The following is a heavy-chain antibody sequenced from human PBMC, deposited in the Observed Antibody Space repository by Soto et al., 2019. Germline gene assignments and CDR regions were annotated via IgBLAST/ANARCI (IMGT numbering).Heavy chain of an antibody. J-gene: IGHJ3*02. V-gene: IGHV4-59*01. CDR3: ARGVDYDFWSGYPIDAFDI. Sequence: SETLSLTCTVSGGSISSYYWSWVRQPPGKGLEWIGYIYYSGSTNYNPSLKSRVTISLDTSKNHFSLKLSSVTAADTAVYYCARGVDYDFWSGYPIDAFDIWGQGTMVTVSS. CDR1: GGSISSYY. CDR2: IYYSGST. D-gene: IGHD3-3*01.